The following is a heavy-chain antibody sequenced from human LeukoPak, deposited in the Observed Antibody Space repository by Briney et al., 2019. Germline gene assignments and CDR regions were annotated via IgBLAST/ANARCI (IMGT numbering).Heavy chain of an antibody. J-gene: IGHJ5*02. CDR2: TYYRSKWYN. CDR3: ARASGSSEGFDP. D-gene: IGHD1-26*01. V-gene: IGHV6-1*01. Sequence: SQTLSLTCDISGDSVSSNSAAWNWIRQSPSRCLEWLGRTYYRSKWYNDYAVSVKSRITINPDTSKNQFSLQLNSVTPEDTAVYYCARASGSSEGFDPWGQGTLVTVSS. CDR1: GDSVSSNSAA.